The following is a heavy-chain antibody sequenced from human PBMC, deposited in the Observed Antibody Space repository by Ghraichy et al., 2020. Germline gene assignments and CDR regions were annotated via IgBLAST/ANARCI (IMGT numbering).Heavy chain of an antibody. CDR3: AKDEARDGYSLTDAFDI. D-gene: IGHD5-24*01. V-gene: IGHV3-30*02. CDR2: IRYDGSNK. Sequence: GGSLRLSCAASGFTFSSYGMHWVRQAPGKGLEWVAFIRYDGSNKYYADSVKGRFTISRDNSKNTLYLQMNSLRAEDTAVYYCAKDEARDGYSLTDAFDIWGQGTMVTVSS. CDR1: GFTFSSYG. J-gene: IGHJ3*02.